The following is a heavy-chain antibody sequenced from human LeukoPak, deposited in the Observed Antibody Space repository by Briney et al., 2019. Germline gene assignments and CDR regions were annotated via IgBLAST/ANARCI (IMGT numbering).Heavy chain of an antibody. J-gene: IGHJ4*02. Sequence: SVKVSCKASRGTFSSYAISWVRQAPGQGLEWLGGIIPIFGTANYAQKFQGRVTITTDESTSTAYMELSSLRSEDTAVYYCARDRGLWNYVLFYWGQGTLVTLCS. CDR3: ARDRGLWNYVLFY. CDR1: RGTFSSYA. V-gene: IGHV1-69*05. CDR2: IIPIFGTA. D-gene: IGHD1-7*01.